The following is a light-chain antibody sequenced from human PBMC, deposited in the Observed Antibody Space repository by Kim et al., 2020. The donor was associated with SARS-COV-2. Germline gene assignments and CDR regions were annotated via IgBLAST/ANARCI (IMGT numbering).Light chain of an antibody. CDR3: QQYNSYPGT. CDR2: DAS. Sequence: DIQMTQSPSTLSASVGDRVTITCRASQSISSWLAWYQQKPGKAPKLLIYDASSLESGVPSRFSGSGSGTEFTLTISSLQPDDFATYYCQQYNSYPGTFGQGTKVYIK. V-gene: IGKV1-5*01. CDR1: QSISSW. J-gene: IGKJ1*01.